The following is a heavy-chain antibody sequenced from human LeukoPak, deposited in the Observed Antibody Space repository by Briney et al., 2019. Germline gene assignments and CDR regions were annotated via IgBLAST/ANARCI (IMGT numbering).Heavy chain of an antibody. CDR1: GGSISSGGYY. J-gene: IGHJ4*02. CDR2: IYYSGST. CDR3: ARTPYYDYVRGTYRYELYYFDY. V-gene: IGHV4-31*03. Sequence: SETLSLTCTVSGGSISSGGYYWSWIRQHPGKGLEWIGYIYYSGSTYYNPSLQSRVTISVDTSKNHFSLKLSSVTAADSAVYYCARTPYYDYVRGTYRYELYYFDYWGQGTLVTVSP. D-gene: IGHD3-16*02.